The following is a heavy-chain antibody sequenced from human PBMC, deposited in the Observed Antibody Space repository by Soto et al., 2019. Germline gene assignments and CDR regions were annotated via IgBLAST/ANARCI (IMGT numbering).Heavy chain of an antibody. V-gene: IGHV5-51*01. D-gene: IGHD5-12*01. Sequence: PGESLKISCKGSGYSFTSYWIGWVRQMPGKGLEWMGIIYPGDSDTRYSPSFQGQVTISADKSISTAYLQWSSLKASDTAMYYCARSVDLSVYYYGMDVWGQGTTVTVSS. CDR2: IYPGDSDT. CDR3: ARSVDLSVYYYGMDV. CDR1: GYSFTSYW. J-gene: IGHJ6*02.